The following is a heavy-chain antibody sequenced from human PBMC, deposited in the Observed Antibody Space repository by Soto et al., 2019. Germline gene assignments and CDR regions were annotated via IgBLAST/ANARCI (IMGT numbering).Heavy chain of an antibody. CDR2: VYYRGRS. J-gene: IGHJ4*02. Sequence: PSETLSLTCTVSGGSVTNSSYYWGWIRQSPGKGLEWIGSVYYRGRSYSKSSVKSRVTISVDTSKNRFSLSLNSVTASDTAVYFCVSQRTTVPTQAYFDYRGPGALVTVS. CDR1: GGSVTNSSYY. V-gene: IGHV4-39*01. D-gene: IGHD4-17*01. CDR3: VSQRTTVPTQAYFDY.